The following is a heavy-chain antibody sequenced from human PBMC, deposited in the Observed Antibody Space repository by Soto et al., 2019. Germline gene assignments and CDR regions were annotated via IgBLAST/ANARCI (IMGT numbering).Heavy chain of an antibody. J-gene: IGHJ4*02. CDR1: GGSISSGGYY. D-gene: IGHD5-12*01. CDR3: ARVSIARGYSGYDFDY. V-gene: IGHV4-31*03. Sequence: SETLSLTCTVSGGSISSGGYYWSWIRQHPGKGLEWIGYIYYSGSTYYNPSLKSRVTISVDTSKNQFSLKLSSVTAADTAVYYCARVSIARGYSGYDFDYWGQGTLVT. CDR2: IYYSGST.